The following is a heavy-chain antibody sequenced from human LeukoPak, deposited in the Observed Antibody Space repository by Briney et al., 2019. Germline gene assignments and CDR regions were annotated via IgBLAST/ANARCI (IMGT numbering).Heavy chain of an antibody. D-gene: IGHD3-3*01. CDR2: IYYSGST. CDR3: ARSRGGGFLEWLLLDY. CDR1: GGSISSSSYY. Sequence: SETLSLTCTVSGGSISSSSYYWGWIRQPPGKGLEWIGSIYYSGSTNYNPSLKSRVTISVDTSKNQFSLKLSSVTAADTAVYYCARSRGGGFLEWLLLDYWGQGTLVTVSS. V-gene: IGHV4-39*07. J-gene: IGHJ4*02.